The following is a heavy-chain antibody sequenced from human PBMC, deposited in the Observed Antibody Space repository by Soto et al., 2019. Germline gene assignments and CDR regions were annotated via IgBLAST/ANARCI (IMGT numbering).Heavy chain of an antibody. V-gene: IGHV5-51*01. CDR3: ARQPPVLWYYDSSGSFDY. Sequence: GESLKISCKGSGYSFTSYWIGWVRQMPGKGLERMGIIYPGDSDTRYSPSFQGQVTISADKSISTAYLQWSSLKASDTAMYYCARQPPVLWYYDSSGSFDYWGQGTLVTVS. D-gene: IGHD3-22*01. J-gene: IGHJ4*02. CDR1: GYSFTSYW. CDR2: IYPGDSDT.